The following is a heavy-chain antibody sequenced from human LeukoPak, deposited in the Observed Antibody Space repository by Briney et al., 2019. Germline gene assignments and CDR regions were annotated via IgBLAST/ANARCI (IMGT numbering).Heavy chain of an antibody. D-gene: IGHD5-24*01. CDR3: ARDSGGHNYALDGFDI. Sequence: GGSLRLSCAASGFTFSSYAMSWVRQAPGKGLAWISYISSRGRTIFYADSVKGRFIISRDNAKNSLYLQMNSLRAEDTAVYYCARDSGGHNYALDGFDIWGQGTMVTVSS. J-gene: IGHJ3*02. CDR2: ISSRGRTI. V-gene: IGHV3-48*03. CDR1: GFTFSSYA.